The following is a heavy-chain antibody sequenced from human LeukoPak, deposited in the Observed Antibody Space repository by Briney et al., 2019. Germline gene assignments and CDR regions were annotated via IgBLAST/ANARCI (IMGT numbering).Heavy chain of an antibody. CDR2: ISSSSSYI. CDR1: GFTFSSYS. CDR3: ASSGYEGRIHLDN. V-gene: IGHV3-21*01. J-gene: IGHJ4*02. D-gene: IGHD5-12*01. Sequence: PGGSLRLSCAASGFTFSSYSMNWVRQALGKGLEWVSSISSSSSYIYYADSVKGRFTISRDNAKNSLYLQMNSLRAEDTAVYYCASSGYEGRIHLDNWGQGTLVTVSS.